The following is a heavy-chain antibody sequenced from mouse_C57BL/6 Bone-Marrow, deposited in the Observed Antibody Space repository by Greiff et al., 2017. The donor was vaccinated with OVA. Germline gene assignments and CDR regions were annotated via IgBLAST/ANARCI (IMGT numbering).Heavy chain of an antibody. Sequence: EVQLQQSGPVLVKPGASVKMSCKASGYTFTDYYMNWVKQSHGKSLEWIGVINPYNGGTSYNQKFKGKATLTVDKSSSTAYMELNSLTSEDSAVYYCARGGPYYGGGYFDVWGTGTTVTVSS. CDR2: INPYNGGT. CDR3: ARGGPYYGGGYFDV. D-gene: IGHD1-1*01. V-gene: IGHV1-19*01. J-gene: IGHJ1*03. CDR1: GYTFTDYY.